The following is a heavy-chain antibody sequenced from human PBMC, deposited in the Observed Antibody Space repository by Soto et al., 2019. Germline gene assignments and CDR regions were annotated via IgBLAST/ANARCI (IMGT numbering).Heavy chain of an antibody. J-gene: IGHJ4*02. Sequence: QVQLVQSGAEEKKPGASVKVSCKASGYTFTSYAMHWVRQAPGQRLEWMGWINAGNGNTKHSQKLQGRVTITTDTSASTAYMELSSLRSEDTAVYYCARDVAAADYWGQGTLATVSS. CDR3: ARDVAAADY. CDR2: INAGNGNT. CDR1: GYTFTSYA. D-gene: IGHD6-13*01. V-gene: IGHV1-3*05.